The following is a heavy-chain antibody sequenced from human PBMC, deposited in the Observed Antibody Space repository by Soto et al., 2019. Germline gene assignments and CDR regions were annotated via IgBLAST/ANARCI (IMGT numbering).Heavy chain of an antibody. CDR2: ITGSGDSA. D-gene: IGHD1-26*01. CDR1: GFTFNNYA. V-gene: IGHV3-23*01. J-gene: IGHJ6*03. Sequence: EVQLLESGGGLVQPGGSLRLSCAASGFTFNNYAISWVRQAPGKGLEWVSTITGSGDSAYYADSVKGRFIISRDNSKNTLYIPMHSLGAEDSAIYYCAKGRGTNYYYHMDVWGGGTTVNVS. CDR3: AKGRGTNYYYHMDV.